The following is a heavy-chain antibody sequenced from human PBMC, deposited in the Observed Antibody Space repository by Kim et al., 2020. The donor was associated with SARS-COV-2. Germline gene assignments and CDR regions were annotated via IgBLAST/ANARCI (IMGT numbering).Heavy chain of an antibody. D-gene: IGHD2-21*01. CDR1: GGSITSGDYY. CDR3: SSRRDDSPGWFGP. J-gene: IGHJ5*02. Sequence: SETMSLTCTVSGGSITSGDYYWSWIRQSPGKGLEWIGYVYHTGSTYYTPSLKSRVVISMDTSKSQFSLTLTSVTAADTAVYYCSSRRDDSPGWFGPWGQG. V-gene: IGHV4-30-4*01. CDR2: VYHTGST.